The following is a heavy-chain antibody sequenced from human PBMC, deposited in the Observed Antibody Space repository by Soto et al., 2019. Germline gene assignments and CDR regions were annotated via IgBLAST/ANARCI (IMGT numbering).Heavy chain of an antibody. D-gene: IGHD3-22*01. CDR3: ARRDRSGFSYWLDT. V-gene: IGHV4-31*03. CDR2: ISASGST. CDR1: GGSISDDYY. Sequence: PSGTVSLTCTVSGGSISDDYYWTWIRQHPGKGLEWIGSISASGSTSYNPSLKSRLTVSVDKSKNQFSLNLRSVTAADTAVYYCARRDRSGFSYWLDTWGQGTLVTVS. J-gene: IGHJ5*02.